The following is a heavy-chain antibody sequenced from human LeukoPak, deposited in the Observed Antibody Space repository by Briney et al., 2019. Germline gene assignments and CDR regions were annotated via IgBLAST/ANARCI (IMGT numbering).Heavy chain of an antibody. CDR2: ISSNGGST. D-gene: IGHD6-13*01. J-gene: IGHJ6*02. V-gene: IGHV3-64*01. CDR1: GFTFSSYA. CDR3: ARVLYSSSWYNYGMDV. Sequence: GGSLRLSCAASGFTFSSYAMHWVRQAPGKGLEYVSAISSNGGSTYYANSVKGRFTISRDNSKNTLYLQMGSLRAEDMAVYYCARVLYSSSWYNYGMDVWGQGTTVTVSS.